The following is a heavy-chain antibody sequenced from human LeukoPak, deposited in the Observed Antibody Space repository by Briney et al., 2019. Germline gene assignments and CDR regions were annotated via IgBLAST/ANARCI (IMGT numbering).Heavy chain of an antibody. Sequence: GGSLRLSCAASGFTSGVSYITYWMHWVRQAPGKGLEWVSSISSSSGDIYYADSVKGRFTISRDNAKNSLYLQMNSLRAEDTAVYYCARSDSYFDYWGQGTLVTVSS. CDR2: ISSSSGDI. CDR1: GFTSGVSYITYW. D-gene: IGHD3/OR15-3a*01. V-gene: IGHV3-21*01. CDR3: ARSDSYFDY. J-gene: IGHJ4*02.